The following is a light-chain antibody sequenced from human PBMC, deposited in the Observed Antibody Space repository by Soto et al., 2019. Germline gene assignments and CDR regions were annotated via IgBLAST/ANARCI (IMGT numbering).Light chain of an antibody. CDR2: LNSDGSH. CDR3: QTWGTGIV. CDR1: SGHSSYA. Sequence: QAVVTQSPSASASLGASVKLTCTLSSGHSSYAIAWHQQQPEKVPRYLMKLNSDGSHSKGDGIPDRFSGSSSGAERYLTISSLQSEDEADYYCQTWGTGIVFGGGTKLTVL. J-gene: IGLJ3*02. V-gene: IGLV4-69*01.